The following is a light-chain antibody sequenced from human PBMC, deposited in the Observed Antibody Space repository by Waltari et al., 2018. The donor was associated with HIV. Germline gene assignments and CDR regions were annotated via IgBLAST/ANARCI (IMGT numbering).Light chain of an antibody. CDR3: SSYSATNTVV. V-gene: IGLV2-18*02. CDR1: NSDIGGYAR. Sequence: QSALTQPPSVSGSPGQSVPISCAGTNSDIGGYARISWYQQPPGTAPKLLIYEVTKRPSGVPGRFSASKSGTTASLTISGLQAGDEGDYYCSSYSATNTVVFGGGTKLTVL. J-gene: IGLJ2*01. CDR2: EVT.